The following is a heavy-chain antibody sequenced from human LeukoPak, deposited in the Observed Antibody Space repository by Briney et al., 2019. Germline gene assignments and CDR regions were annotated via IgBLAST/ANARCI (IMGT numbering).Heavy chain of an antibody. CDR3: ARDGGAAAASNWFDP. Sequence: GASVKVSCKASGYTFTSYAMHWVRQAPGQRLEWMGWINAGNGNTKYSQKFQGRVTITRDTSASTAYMELSSLRSEDTAVYYCARDGGAAAASNWFDPWGQGTLVTVSS. V-gene: IGHV1-3*01. J-gene: IGHJ5*02. CDR1: GYTFTSYA. D-gene: IGHD6-13*01. CDR2: INAGNGNT.